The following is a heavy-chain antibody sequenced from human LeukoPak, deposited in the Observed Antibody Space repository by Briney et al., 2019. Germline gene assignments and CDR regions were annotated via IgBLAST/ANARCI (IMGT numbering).Heavy chain of an antibody. Sequence: SETLSLTCTVSGGSISGYYWSWIRQPPGKGLEWIGYIYCSGTTNYNPSLKSRVTISVDTSKNQFSLRLSSVTAADTAVYYCARDRGGRYGMDVWGQGTTVTVSS. CDR2: IYCSGTT. D-gene: IGHD3-3*01. CDR3: ARDRGGRYGMDV. V-gene: IGHV4-59*01. J-gene: IGHJ6*02. CDR1: GGSISGYY.